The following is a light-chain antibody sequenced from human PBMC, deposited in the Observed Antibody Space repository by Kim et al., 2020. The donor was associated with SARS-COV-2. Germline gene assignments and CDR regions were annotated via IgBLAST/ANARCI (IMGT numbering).Light chain of an antibody. CDR1: SSYVGAYNY. CDR3: SSYAGSNNVL. CDR2: ERN. Sequence: GQALASSGTGTSSYVGAYNYVSWYQQRPGKAPKLSNYERNKRPSGVPDRFSGSKSGNTASLTVSGLQAEDEADYYCSSYAGSNNVLFGGGTQRTVL. V-gene: IGLV2-8*01. J-gene: IGLJ2*01.